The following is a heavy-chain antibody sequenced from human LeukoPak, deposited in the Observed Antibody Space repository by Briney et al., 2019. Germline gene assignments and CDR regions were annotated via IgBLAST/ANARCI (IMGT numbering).Heavy chain of an antibody. CDR1: GGSISSGGYS. CDR3: SRGRVVAGPRFHYYGMEV. J-gene: IGHJ6*02. V-gene: IGHV4-30-2*01. D-gene: IGHD2-15*01. CDR2: IYHSGST. Sequence: SETLSLTCAVSGGSISSGGYSWSWIRQPPGKGLEWIGYIYHSGSTYYNPSLKSRVTISVDRSKNQFSLKLSSVTAADTAVYYLSRGRVVAGPRFHYYGMEVRGQGATVNGSS.